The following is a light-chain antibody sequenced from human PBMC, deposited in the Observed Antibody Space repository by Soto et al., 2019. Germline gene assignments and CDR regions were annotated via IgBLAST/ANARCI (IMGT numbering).Light chain of an antibody. CDR1: SSDIGGYDS. V-gene: IGLV2-8*01. CDR3: CSYAGSNNLYV. Sequence: QSVLTQPPSASGSPGQSVTISCTGTSSDIGGYDSVSWYQQHPGKAPKVIIYDVSQRPSGVPDRFSGSKSGNRASLTVSGLQAEDEADSYCCSYAGSNNLYVFGTGTELTVL. CDR2: DVS. J-gene: IGLJ1*01.